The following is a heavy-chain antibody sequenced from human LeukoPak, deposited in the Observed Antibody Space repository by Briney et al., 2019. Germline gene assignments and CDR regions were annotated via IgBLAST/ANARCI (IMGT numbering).Heavy chain of an antibody. CDR1: GGSISSGGYS. Sequence: SETLSLTCAVSGGSISSGGYSWSWIRQPPGKGLEWIGYIYHSGSTYYNPSLKSRVTISVDRSKNQFSLRLSSVTAADTAVYYCARTSIAARRANAFDIWGQGTMVTVSS. J-gene: IGHJ3*02. V-gene: IGHV4-30-2*01. CDR3: ARTSIAARRANAFDI. CDR2: IYHSGST. D-gene: IGHD6-6*01.